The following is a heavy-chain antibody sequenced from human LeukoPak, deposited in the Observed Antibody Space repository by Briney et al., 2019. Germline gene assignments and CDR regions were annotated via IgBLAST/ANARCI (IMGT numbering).Heavy chain of an antibody. CDR2: INPSGGST. V-gene: IGHV1-46*01. CDR1: GYTFTSYY. D-gene: IGHD6-13*01. J-gene: IGHJ6*02. CDR3: ARVDTPGIAAAGVYYYYYGMDV. Sequence: GASVKVPCKASGYTFTSYYMHWVRQAPGQGLEWMGIINPSGGSTSYAQKFQGRVTMTRDTSTSTVYMELSSLRSEDTAVYYCARVDTPGIAAAGVYYYYYGMDVWGQGTTVTVSS.